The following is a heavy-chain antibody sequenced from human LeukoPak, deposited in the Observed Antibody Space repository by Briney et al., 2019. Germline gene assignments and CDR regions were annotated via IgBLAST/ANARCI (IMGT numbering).Heavy chain of an antibody. CDR3: ARDSGIGTYDS. Sequence: SETLSLTCTVSGGSISSGGYYWSWIRQHPGKGLEWIGYIYYSGSTYYNPSLKSRVTMSIDTSRKLFFLKVTSVTAADTAVYYCARDSGIGTYDSWGQGTLVTVSS. CDR1: GGSISSGGYY. J-gene: IGHJ4*02. CDR2: IYYSGST. V-gene: IGHV4-31*03. D-gene: IGHD1-14*01.